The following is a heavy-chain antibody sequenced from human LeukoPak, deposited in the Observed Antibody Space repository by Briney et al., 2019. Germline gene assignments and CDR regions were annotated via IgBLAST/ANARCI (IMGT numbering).Heavy chain of an antibody. J-gene: IGHJ4*02. CDR3: ARLNSGSHYDY. CDR2: IHHSGST. V-gene: IGHV4-38-2*02. Sequence: SETLSLTCTVSAYSISSGYYWGWIRQPPGRGLEWIGNIHHSGSTYYNPSLKSRVTISVDTSKNQFSLKVTSVTAADTAMFYCARLNSGSHYDYWGQGTLVTVSS. CDR1: AYSISSGYY. D-gene: IGHD1-26*01.